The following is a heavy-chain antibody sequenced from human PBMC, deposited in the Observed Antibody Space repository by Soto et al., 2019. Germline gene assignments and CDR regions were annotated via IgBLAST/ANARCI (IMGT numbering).Heavy chain of an antibody. J-gene: IGHJ4*02. CDR1: GGSVRSGSYY. CDR2: ISYSGST. Sequence: QVQLQESGPGLVKPSETLSLTCTVSGGSVRSGSYYWSWIRQPPGKGLEWIGYISYSGSTNYNSSLKSRVNISTDTSANQFSLKLTCVTAADTAVYYCARYTTGGTGFDYWGQGTLVTVSS. V-gene: IGHV4-61*01. D-gene: IGHD1-1*01. CDR3: ARYTTGGTGFDY.